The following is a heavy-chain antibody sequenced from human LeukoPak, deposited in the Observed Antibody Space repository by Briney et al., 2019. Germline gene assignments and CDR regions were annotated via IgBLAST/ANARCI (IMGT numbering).Heavy chain of an antibody. CDR1: GYTFTSYA. V-gene: IGHV1-3*01. D-gene: IGHD1-26*01. J-gene: IGHJ6*02. CDR2: INAGNGNT. Sequence: ASVKVSCKASGYTFTSYAMHWVRQAPGQRLEWMGWINAGNGNTKYSQKFHGRVTITRDTSASTAYMELSSLRSEDTAVYYCAREENDGSYLPYYYGMDVWGQGTTVTVSS. CDR3: AREENDGSYLPYYYGMDV.